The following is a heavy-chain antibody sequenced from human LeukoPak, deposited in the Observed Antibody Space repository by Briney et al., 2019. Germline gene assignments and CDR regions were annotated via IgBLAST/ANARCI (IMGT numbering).Heavy chain of an antibody. J-gene: IGHJ5*02. D-gene: IGHD2-2*01. CDR2: IYPGDSDT. Sequence: GESLKISCKGVGYTSTNYWIGWVRQMPGNGLEWMGIIYPGDSDTRYSPSFQGQVTISADKSINTAYLQWSSLKASDTAMYYCARQLNAKDWFDPWGQGTLVTVSS. CDR1: GYTSTNYW. V-gene: IGHV5-51*01. CDR3: ARQLNAKDWFDP.